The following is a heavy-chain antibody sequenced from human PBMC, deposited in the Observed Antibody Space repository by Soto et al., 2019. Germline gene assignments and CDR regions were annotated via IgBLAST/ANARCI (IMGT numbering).Heavy chain of an antibody. CDR2: ISWNSRVL. CDR1: GLNFDDFA. Sequence: PGGSLRLSCVGTGLNFDDFAMHWVRQAPGKGLEWVSGISWNSRVLAYADSVKGRFTISRDNARNSLYLQMDSLRDEDTALYYCAKGRYDFWSPYEFDSWGQGTLVTVSS. D-gene: IGHD3-3*01. J-gene: IGHJ4*02. V-gene: IGHV3-9*01. CDR3: AKGRYDFWSPYEFDS.